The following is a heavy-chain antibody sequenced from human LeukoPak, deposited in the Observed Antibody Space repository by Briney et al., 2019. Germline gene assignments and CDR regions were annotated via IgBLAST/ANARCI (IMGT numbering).Heavy chain of an antibody. CDR1: GASISGYY. Sequence: SETLSLTCTVSGASISGYYWSWIRQPAGKGLEWIGRIFTSGSTGYNPSLKSRVTMSLDKSDNEFSLKVRSVTAADTAVYYCARGASEVSDTYIDVWGQGTLVTVSS. CDR2: IFTSGST. J-gene: IGHJ4*02. V-gene: IGHV4-4*07. CDR3: ARGASEVSDTYIDV. D-gene: IGHD5/OR15-5a*01.